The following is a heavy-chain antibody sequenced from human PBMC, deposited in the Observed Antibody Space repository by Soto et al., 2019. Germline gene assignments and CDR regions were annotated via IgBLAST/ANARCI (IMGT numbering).Heavy chain of an antibody. J-gene: IGHJ4*02. V-gene: IGHV3-11*05. D-gene: IGHD6-13*01. CDR1: GFTFSDYY. Sequence: QVQLVESGGGLVKPGGSLRLSCAVSGFTFSDYYMTWLRQAPGKGLEWVSYISSSTSHTNYGDTVKGRFTISRDNAKNTLFLQMNSLRAEDTAVYYCARGRGAAADYFDFWGQGTLVTVSS. CDR2: ISSSTSHT. CDR3: ARGRGAAADYFDF.